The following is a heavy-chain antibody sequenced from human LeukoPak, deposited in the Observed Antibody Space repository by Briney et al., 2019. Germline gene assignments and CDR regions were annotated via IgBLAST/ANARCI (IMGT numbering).Heavy chain of an antibody. CDR1: GFSLSTSGMC. Sequence: SGPTLVNPTQTLTLTCTFSGFSLSTSGMCVSWIRQPPGKALEWLARIDWDDDKYYSTSLKTRLTISKDTSKNQVVLTMTNMDPVDTATHYCARSHYDLNWFDPWGQGTLVTVSS. J-gene: IGHJ5*02. V-gene: IGHV2-70*11. CDR3: ARSHYDLNWFDP. D-gene: IGHD3-3*01. CDR2: IDWDDDK.